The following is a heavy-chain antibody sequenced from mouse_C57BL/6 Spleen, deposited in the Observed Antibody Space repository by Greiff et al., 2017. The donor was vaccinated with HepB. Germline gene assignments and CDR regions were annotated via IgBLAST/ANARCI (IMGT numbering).Heavy chain of an antibody. CDR3: AREGDDYGFDY. V-gene: IGHV5-6*01. J-gene: IGHJ2*01. CDR1: GFTFSSYG. CDR2: ISSGGSYT. D-gene: IGHD2-4*01. Sequence: EVHLVESGGDLVKPGGSLKLSCAASGFTFSSYGMSWVRQTPDKRLEWVATISSGGSYTYYPDSVKGRFTISRDNAKNTLYLQMSSLKSEDTAMYYCAREGDDYGFDYWGQGTTLTVSS.